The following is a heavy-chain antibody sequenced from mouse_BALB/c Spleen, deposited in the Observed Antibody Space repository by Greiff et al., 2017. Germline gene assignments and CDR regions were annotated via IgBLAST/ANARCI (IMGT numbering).Heavy chain of an antibody. V-gene: IGHV1S81*02. CDR3: ARSGYGSSYGYFDY. CDR1: GYTFTSYW. D-gene: IGHD1-1*01. CDR2: INPSNGRT. Sequence: QVQLQQSGAELVKPGASVKLSCKASGYTFTSYWMHWVKQRPGQGLEWIGEINPSNGRTNYNEKFKSKATLTVDKSSSTAYMQLSSLTSEDSAVYYCARSGYGSSYGYFDYWGQGTTLTVSS. J-gene: IGHJ2*01.